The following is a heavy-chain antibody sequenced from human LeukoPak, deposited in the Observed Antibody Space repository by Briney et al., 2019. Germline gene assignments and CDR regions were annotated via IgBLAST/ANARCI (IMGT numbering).Heavy chain of an antibody. V-gene: IGHV1-18*01. CDR1: GYTFTSYG. CDR2: ISAYNGNT. Sequence: ASVKVSCKASGYTFTSYGISWVRQAPGQGLEWMGWISAYNGNTKYAQKLQGRVTMTTDTSTSTAYMELRSLRSDDTAVYYCASTSTVTTSFAFDYWGQGTLVTVSS. CDR3: ASTSTVTTSFAFDY. D-gene: IGHD4-17*01. J-gene: IGHJ4*02.